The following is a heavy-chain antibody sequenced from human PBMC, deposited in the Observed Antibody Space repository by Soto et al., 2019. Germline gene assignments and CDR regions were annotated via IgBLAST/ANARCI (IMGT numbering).Heavy chain of an antibody. Sequence: QVHLQQWGAGLLKPSETLSLTCAVYGGSFSNYYWSWIRQPPGNGLEWIGEINHSGSTNYNPSLKSRVTISVDTSKNQFSLQLSSVTAADTAVYYCARRGDYYDSSGDTFDIWGQGTMVTVSS. CDR2: INHSGST. D-gene: IGHD3-22*01. CDR3: ARRGDYYDSSGDTFDI. V-gene: IGHV4-34*01. CDR1: GGSFSNYY. J-gene: IGHJ3*02.